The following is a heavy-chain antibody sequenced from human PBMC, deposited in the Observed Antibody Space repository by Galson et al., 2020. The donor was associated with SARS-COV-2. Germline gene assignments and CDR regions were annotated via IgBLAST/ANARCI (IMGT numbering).Heavy chain of an antibody. CDR3: AKDPRETWCESASP. V-gene: IGHV3-30*18. CDR2: ISYDGSNK. Sequence: GGSLRLSCAASGFTFSSYGMHWVRQAPGKGLEWVAVISYDGSNKYYADSVKGRFTISRDNSKNTPYLQMNSLRAEDTAVYYCAKDPRETWCESASPWGQGTLGTVSS. D-gene: IGHD2-8*01. J-gene: IGHJ5*02. CDR1: GFTFSSYG.